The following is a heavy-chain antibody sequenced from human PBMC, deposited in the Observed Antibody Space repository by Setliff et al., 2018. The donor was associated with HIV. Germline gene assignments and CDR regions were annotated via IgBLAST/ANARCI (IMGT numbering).Heavy chain of an antibody. CDR2: IYTSGST. CDR1: GGSISSGSYY. CDR3: ARAYNFWAHFDT. D-gene: IGHD1-1*01. V-gene: IGHV4-61*09. J-gene: IGHJ3*02. Sequence: SETLSLTCTVSGGSISSGSYYWSWIRQPAGKGLEWIGHIYTSGSTNYNPSLKSRVTISEDTSKHQFSLKLTSVTAADTAVYYCARAYNFWAHFDTWGPGITVTVSS.